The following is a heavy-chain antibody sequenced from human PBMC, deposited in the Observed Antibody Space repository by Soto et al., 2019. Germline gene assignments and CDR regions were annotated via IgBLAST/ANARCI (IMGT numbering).Heavy chain of an antibody. Sequence: GSLRLSCAASGFTFSSYSMNWVRQAPGKGLEWVSSISSSSSYIYYADSVKGRFTISRDNAKNSLYLQMNSLRAEDTAVYYCARDSGYYYGSGSYYYYYGMDVWGQGTTVTVSS. D-gene: IGHD3-10*01. CDR3: ARDSGYYYGSGSYYYYYGMDV. V-gene: IGHV3-21*01. CDR2: ISSSSSYI. CDR1: GFTFSSYS. J-gene: IGHJ6*02.